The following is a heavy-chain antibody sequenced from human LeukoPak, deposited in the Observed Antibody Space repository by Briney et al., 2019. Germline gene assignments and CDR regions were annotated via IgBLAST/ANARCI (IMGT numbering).Heavy chain of an antibody. V-gene: IGHV1-18*01. Sequence: ASVKVSCKASGYTFTSYGISWVRQAPGQGLEWMGWISAYNGNTNYAQKLQGRVTMTTDTSTSTAYMELRSLRSDDTAVYYCARDHPAVLLCFGESPLLYYFDYWGQGTLVTVSS. CDR2: ISAYNGNT. J-gene: IGHJ4*02. D-gene: IGHD3-10*01. CDR1: GYTFTSYG. CDR3: ARDHPAVLLCFGESPLLYYFDY.